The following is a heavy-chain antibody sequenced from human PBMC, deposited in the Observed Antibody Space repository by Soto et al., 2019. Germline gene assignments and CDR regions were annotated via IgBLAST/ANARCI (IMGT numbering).Heavy chain of an antibody. CDR3: ARERYCSGGSCYSAGIYYYYYYGMDV. CDR2: IKQDGSEK. Sequence: GGSLRLSCAASGFTFSSYWMSWVRQAPGKGLEWVANIKQDGSEKYYVDSVKGRFTISRDNAKNSLYLQMNSLRAEDTAVYYCARERYCSGGSCYSAGIYYYYYYGMDVWGQGTTVTVSS. CDR1: GFTFSSYW. V-gene: IGHV3-7*04. D-gene: IGHD2-15*01. J-gene: IGHJ6*02.